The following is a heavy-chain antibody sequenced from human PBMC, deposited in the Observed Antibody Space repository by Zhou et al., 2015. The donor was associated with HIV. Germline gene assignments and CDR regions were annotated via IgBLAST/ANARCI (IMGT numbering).Heavy chain of an antibody. Sequence: VQLVESGGGLVKPGGSLRLACAASGFTFSDYYMTWIRQVPGKGLDWLSYISSSGNTIDYAESVRGRFTISRDNAKDSLYLQMNSLRAEDTAVYFCAVSMNYYGSGTYYYFDYWGQGTLVTVSS. CDR2: ISSSGNTI. V-gene: IGHV3-11*01. CDR3: AVSMNYYGSGTYYYFDY. D-gene: IGHD3-10*01. CDR1: GFTFSDYY. J-gene: IGHJ4*02.